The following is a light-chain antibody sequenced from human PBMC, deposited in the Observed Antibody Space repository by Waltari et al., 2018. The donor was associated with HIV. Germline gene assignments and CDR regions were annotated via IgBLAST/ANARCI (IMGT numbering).Light chain of an antibody. Sequence: QAVVTQDSSLTVSPGGTVTLTCGSSDGPVTSGHYPYWFQQKPGHAPRTLCFDTRARHTWTPARFSGSLRGGKAALTLSGAQPEDEAYYYCFLSNSGARGIFGGGTK. CDR1: DGPVTSGHY. J-gene: IGLJ2*01. V-gene: IGLV7-46*01. CDR2: DTR. CDR3: FLSNSGARGI.